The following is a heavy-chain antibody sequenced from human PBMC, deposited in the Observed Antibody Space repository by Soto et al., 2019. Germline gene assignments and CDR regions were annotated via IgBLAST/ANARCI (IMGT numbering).Heavy chain of an antibody. V-gene: IGHV4-4*07. J-gene: IGHJ4*02. CDR3: ARGPPFDY. CDR2: IYSSGST. CDR1: GGSISSNF. Sequence: TSETLSLTCTVSGGSISSNFWSWIRQPAGKGLEWIGRIYSSGSTHYNPSLKSRLTMSVDTPNNQFSLKLSFVTAADTAVYFCARGPPFDYWGQGTLVTVSS.